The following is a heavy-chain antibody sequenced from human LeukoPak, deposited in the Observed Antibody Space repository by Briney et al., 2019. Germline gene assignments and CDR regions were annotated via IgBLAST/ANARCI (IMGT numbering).Heavy chain of an antibody. CDR3: TRGAGSTTSNDAFDI. CDR1: GGSISSGSYS. J-gene: IGHJ3*02. D-gene: IGHD1-1*01. CDR2: FFYTGNT. Sequence: SETLSLTCAVSGGSISSGSYSWGWIRQPPRKGLEWIGYFFYTGNTYYNASLKSRVTISVDTSKNQFSLKVSSVTAADTAVYYCTRGAGSTTSNDAFDIWGQGTMVTVSS. V-gene: IGHV4-30-4*07.